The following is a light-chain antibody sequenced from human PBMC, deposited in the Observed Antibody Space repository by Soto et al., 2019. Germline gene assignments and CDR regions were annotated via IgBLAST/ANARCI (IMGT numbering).Light chain of an antibody. CDR1: QGIGTY. CDR3: QQYHSYSWT. CDR2: ASS. Sequence: QLTQSPSSLSASVGDRVTVTCRASQGIGTYLVWYQQKSGKAPTVLIYASSTLQTGVPSRFSGSGSGTDFTLTISSLQPDDFATYYCQQYHSYSWTFGQGTKVDIK. V-gene: IGKV1-9*01. J-gene: IGKJ1*01.